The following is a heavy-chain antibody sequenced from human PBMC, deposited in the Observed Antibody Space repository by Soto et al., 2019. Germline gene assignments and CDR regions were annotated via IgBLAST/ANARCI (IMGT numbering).Heavy chain of an antibody. CDR3: ARITRSGSYRYYFDY. J-gene: IGHJ4*02. CDR1: GGTFSSYA. CDR2: IIPIFGTA. Sequence: SVKVSCKASGGTFSSYAISWVRQAPGQGLEWMGGIIPIFGTANYAQKFQGRVTITADKSTSTAYMELSSLRSEDTAVYYCARITRSGSYRYYFDYWGQGTLVTVSS. V-gene: IGHV1-69*06. D-gene: IGHD1-26*01.